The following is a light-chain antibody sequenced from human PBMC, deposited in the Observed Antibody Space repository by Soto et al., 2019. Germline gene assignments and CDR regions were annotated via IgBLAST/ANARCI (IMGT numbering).Light chain of an antibody. CDR1: QSVSSIY. V-gene: IGKV3-20*01. Sequence: EIVLTQSPGTLSLSPGERATLSCRASQSVSSIYFAWYQQKPGQSPRLLIYGTSTRATGIPDRFSGSGSGTDFTLTISRLEPEDFAVYFCQQCGSSPPTFGGGTKVEIK. J-gene: IGKJ4*01. CDR2: GTS. CDR3: QQCGSSPPT.